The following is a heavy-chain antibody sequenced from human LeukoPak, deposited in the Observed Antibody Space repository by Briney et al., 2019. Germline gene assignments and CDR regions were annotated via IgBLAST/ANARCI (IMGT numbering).Heavy chain of an antibody. J-gene: IGHJ5*02. Sequence: GGSLRLSCAASGVTVGSSYMIWVRQAPGKGLEWVSVIFAGGNTYYSDSVQGRFTISRDNSKNTVYLQMNSLRPEDTAIYYCARASSYRFDPWGQGTLVTVSS. D-gene: IGHD2-21*01. CDR1: GVTVGSSY. V-gene: IGHV3-66*02. CDR3: ARASSYRFDP. CDR2: IFAGGNT.